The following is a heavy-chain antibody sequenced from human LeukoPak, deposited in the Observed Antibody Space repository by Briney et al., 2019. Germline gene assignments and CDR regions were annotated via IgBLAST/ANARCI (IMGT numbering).Heavy chain of an antibody. D-gene: IGHD5-18*01. CDR3: ARVGPRGYSYGYFDY. Sequence: GGSLRLSCAASGFTFSSYSMNWVRQAPGKGLEWVSSISSSSSYIYYADSVKGRFTISRDNAKNSLYLQMNSLRAEDTAVYYCARVGPRGYSYGYFDYWGQGTLVTVSS. CDR2: ISSSSSYI. V-gene: IGHV3-21*01. J-gene: IGHJ4*02. CDR1: GFTFSSYS.